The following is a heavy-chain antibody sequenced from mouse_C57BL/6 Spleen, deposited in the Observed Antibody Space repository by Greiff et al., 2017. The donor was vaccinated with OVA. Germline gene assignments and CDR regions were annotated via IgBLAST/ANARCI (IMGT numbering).Heavy chain of an antibody. D-gene: IGHD1-1*01. CDR1: GFTFTDYY. V-gene: IGHV7-3*01. J-gene: IGHJ2*01. CDR2: IRNKANGYTT. Sequence: EVKLVESGGGLVQPGGSLSLSCAASGFTFTDYYMSWVRQPPGKALEWLGFIRNKANGYTTEYSASVKGRFTISRDNSQSILYRQMNALRAEDSATYYCARFPVSYGFDYWGQGTTLTVSS. CDR3: ARFPVSYGFDY.